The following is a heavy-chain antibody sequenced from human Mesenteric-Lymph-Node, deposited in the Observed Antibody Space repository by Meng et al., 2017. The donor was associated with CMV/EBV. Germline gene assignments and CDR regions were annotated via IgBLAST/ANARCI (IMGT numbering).Heavy chain of an antibody. CDR3: AREYYYDSSGYYRQYYYYYYGMDV. D-gene: IGHD3-22*01. J-gene: IGHJ6*02. CDR2: ISSSSSYI. Sequence: GESLKISCAASGFTFSSYSMNWVRQAPGKGLEWVSSISSSSSYIYYADSVKGRFTISRDNAKNSLYLQMNSLRAEDTAVYYCAREYYYDSSGYYRQYYYYYYGMDVWGQGTTVTVSS. CDR1: GFTFSSYS. V-gene: IGHV3-21*01.